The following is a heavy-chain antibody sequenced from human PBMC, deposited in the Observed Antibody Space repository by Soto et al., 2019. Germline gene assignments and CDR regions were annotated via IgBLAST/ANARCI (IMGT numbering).Heavy chain of an antibody. V-gene: IGHV1-3*01. J-gene: IGHJ6*02. D-gene: IGHD1-1*01. Sequence: ASVKVSCKASGYTFSTHAMHWVRQAPGRSLEWMGWINGGTGQTKHSHRFQDRVTITRDTSASTAYMELSSLRSEDTAVYYCARGKGMEENYYCYGHDIGGQWTTVTVTS. CDR3: ARGKGMEENYYCYGHDI. CDR2: INGGTGQT. CDR1: GYTFSTHA.